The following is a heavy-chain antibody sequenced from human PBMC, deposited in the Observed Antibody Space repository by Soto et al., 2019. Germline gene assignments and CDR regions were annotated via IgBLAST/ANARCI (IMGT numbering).Heavy chain of an antibody. CDR1: GFTFTDYH. CDR2: ISNDGSNT. D-gene: IGHD6-13*01. J-gene: IGHJ6*02. Sequence: GGSLRLSCVASGFTFTDYHMYWVRQAPGKGLEWVSIISNDGSNTYSAESVKGRFTMSRDTSKNTLYLQMNSLRLGDTAVYYCAKDRFSSPDYYYYYGMDVWGQGTTVTVSS. CDR3: AKDRFSSPDYYYYYGMDV. V-gene: IGHV3-30*18.